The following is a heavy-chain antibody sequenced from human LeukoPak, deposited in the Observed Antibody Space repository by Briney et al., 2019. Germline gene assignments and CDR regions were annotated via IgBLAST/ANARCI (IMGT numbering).Heavy chain of an antibody. J-gene: IGHJ5*02. D-gene: IGHD6-13*01. Sequence: GGSLRLSCAASGFTFSSYAMHWVRQAPGKGLEWVAVISYDGSNKYYADSVKGRFTISRDNSKNTLYLQMNSLRAVDTAVYYCASLYSSSPWGQGTLVTVSS. CDR2: ISYDGSNK. CDR3: ASLYSSSP. CDR1: GFTFSSYA. V-gene: IGHV3-30*04.